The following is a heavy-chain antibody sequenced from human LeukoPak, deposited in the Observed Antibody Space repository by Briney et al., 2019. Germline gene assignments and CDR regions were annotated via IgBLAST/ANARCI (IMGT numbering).Heavy chain of an antibody. CDR2: IYYSGDT. V-gene: IGHV4-31*02. J-gene: IGHJ4*02. Sequence: TLSLTCTVSGGSISSGDYYWRWIRQHPGEGLEWIGYIYYSGDTYYNPSLKSRVTISVDTSKNQFSLKLSSVTAADTAVYYCARAPRDTNSWYYFDYWGQGTLVSVSS. CDR3: ARAPRDTNSWYYFDY. CDR1: GGSISSGDYY. D-gene: IGHD5-18*01.